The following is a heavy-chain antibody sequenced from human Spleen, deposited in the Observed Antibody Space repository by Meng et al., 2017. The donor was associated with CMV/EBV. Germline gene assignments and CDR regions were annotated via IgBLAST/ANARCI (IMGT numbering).Heavy chain of an antibody. J-gene: IGHJ6*02. D-gene: IGHD4-23*01. CDR3: ARLVVTLSYYYGMDV. CDR1: GFTFITYA. Sequence: GGSLRLSCAASGFTFITYAMSWVRQAPGKGLEWVSGISGSGGTTYFADSVKGRFTISRDNAKNSLYLQMNSLRAEDTAVYYCARLVVTLSYYYGMDVWGQGTTVTVSS. V-gene: IGHV3-23*01. CDR2: ISGSGGTT.